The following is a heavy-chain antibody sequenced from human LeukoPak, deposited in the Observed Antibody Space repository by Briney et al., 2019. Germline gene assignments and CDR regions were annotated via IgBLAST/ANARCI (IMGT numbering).Heavy chain of an antibody. V-gene: IGHV1-46*01. CDR2: INPSGGST. Sequence: ASVKVSCKASGYTFTSYYMHWVRQAPGQGLEWMAIINPSGGSTSYAQKFQGRVTMTRDTSTSTVDLELSSLRSEDTDGYYCPRGDSTYFHYWGRGTLVTVSS. J-gene: IGHJ4*02. D-gene: IGHD2-21*02. CDR1: GYTFTSYY. CDR3: PRGDSTYFHY.